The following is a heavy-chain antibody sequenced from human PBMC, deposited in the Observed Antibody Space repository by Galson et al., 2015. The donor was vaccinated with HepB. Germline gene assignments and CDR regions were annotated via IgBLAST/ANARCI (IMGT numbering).Heavy chain of an antibody. Sequence: SVKVSCKASGYTFTSYAMNWVRQAPGQGLEWMGWINTNTGNPTYAQGFTGRFVFSLDTSVSTAYLQISSLKAEDTAVYYCARVSDYDILTGYQLEYFQHWGQGTLVTVSS. CDR2: INTNTGNP. CDR3: ARVSDYDILTGYQLEYFQH. D-gene: IGHD3-9*01. V-gene: IGHV7-4-1*02. J-gene: IGHJ1*01. CDR1: GYTFTSYA.